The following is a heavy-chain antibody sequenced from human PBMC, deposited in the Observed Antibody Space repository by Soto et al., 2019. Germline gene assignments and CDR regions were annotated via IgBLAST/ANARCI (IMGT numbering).Heavy chain of an antibody. Sequence: PGGSLRLSCEASGFVITNFWMHWVRHVPGKGLVWVARIDTSGHSTNYAESVKGRFTISRDNAKNTVSLQMNSLRVEDTGVYYCAKDSWYFDLWSQGSQVTVSS. J-gene: IGHJ4*02. D-gene: IGHD6-13*01. V-gene: IGHV3-74*01. CDR2: IDTSGHST. CDR1: GFVITNFW. CDR3: AKDSWYFDL.